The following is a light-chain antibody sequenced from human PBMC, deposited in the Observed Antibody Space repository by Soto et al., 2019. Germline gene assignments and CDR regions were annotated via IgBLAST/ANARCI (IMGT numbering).Light chain of an antibody. CDR3: NSFKTTNTYV. CDR1: SSDVGGFDH. Sequence: QSVLTQPASVSGSPGQSITISCTGASSDVGGFDHVSWYQQHPGKVPRLLIYDVSSRPSGVSDRFSGSKSGNTASLTISGLQAEDEADYYCNSFKTTNTYVFGTGTKVTVL. V-gene: IGLV2-14*03. CDR2: DVS. J-gene: IGLJ1*01.